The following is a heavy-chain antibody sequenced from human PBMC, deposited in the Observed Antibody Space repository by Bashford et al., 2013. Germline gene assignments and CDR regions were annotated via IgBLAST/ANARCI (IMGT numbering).Heavy chain of an antibody. J-gene: IGHJ6*02. CDR3: TTGSPEWELLYQGYYYGMDV. Sequence: GGSLRLSCAASGFTFSNAWMSWVRQAPGKGLEWVGRIKSKTDGGTTDYAAPVKGRFTISRDDSKNTLYLQMNSLKTEDTAVYYCTTGSPEWELLYQGYYYGMDVWGQGTTVTVSS. CDR2: IKSKTDGGTT. D-gene: IGHD3-10*01. CDR1: GFTFSNAW. V-gene: IGHV3-15*01.